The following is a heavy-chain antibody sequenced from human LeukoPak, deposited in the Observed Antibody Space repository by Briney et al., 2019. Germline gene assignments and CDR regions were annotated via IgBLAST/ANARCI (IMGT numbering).Heavy chain of an antibody. CDR2: MKEDGGEI. Sequence: GGSLRLSCAGSGFPFSNYWMAWVRQAPVKGLELVANMKEDGGEINYVYSVKGRFTISRDNDKNSLDLQMNSLRGDDTAVYYCLRDRGYSTFDYWGQGPLVIVSS. V-gene: IGHV3-7*01. J-gene: IGHJ4*02. CDR1: GFPFSNYW. D-gene: IGHD4-23*01. CDR3: LRDRGYSTFDY.